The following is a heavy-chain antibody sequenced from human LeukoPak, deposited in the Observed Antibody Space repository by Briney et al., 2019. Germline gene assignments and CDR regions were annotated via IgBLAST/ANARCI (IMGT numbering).Heavy chain of an antibody. J-gene: IGHJ4*02. Sequence: GRSLRLSCAASGFTFSTYGMHWVRQAPGKGLEWVSAISSSGGSTYYADSVRGRFTISRDNSKNTLYLQMNSLRAEDTAVYYCARVEYTAMVQYYFDYWGQGTLVTVSS. CDR3: ARVEYTAMVQYYFDY. CDR1: GFTFSTYG. D-gene: IGHD5-18*01. V-gene: IGHV3-NL1*01. CDR2: ISSSGGST.